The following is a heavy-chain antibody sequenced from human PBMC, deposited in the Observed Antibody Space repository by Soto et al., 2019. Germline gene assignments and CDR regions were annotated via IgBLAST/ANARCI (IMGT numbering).Heavy chain of an antibody. D-gene: IGHD4-17*01. CDR2: ISSSGSTI. V-gene: IGHV3-11*01. J-gene: IGHJ4*02. CDR1: GFTFSDYY. CDR3: ARDLSTRLQHDYGDYGHQAGDY. Sequence: GGSLRLSCAASGFTFSDYYMSWIRQAPGKGLEWVSYISSSGSTIYYADSVKGRFTISRDNAKNSLYLQMNSLRAEDTAVYYCARDLSTRLQHDYGDYGHQAGDYWGQGTLVTVSS.